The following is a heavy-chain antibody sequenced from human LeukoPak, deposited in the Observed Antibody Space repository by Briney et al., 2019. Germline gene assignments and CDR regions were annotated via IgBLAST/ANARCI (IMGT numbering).Heavy chain of an antibody. J-gene: IGHJ5*02. Sequence: SQTLSLTCTVSGGSISSGSYYWGWIRQPPGKGLEWIGSIYYSGSTYYNPSLKSRVTISVDTSKNQFSLKLSSVTAADTAVYYCARRGGSSSWYLNHNWFDPWGQGTLVTVSS. CDR3: ARRGGSSSWYLNHNWFDP. CDR2: IYYSGST. V-gene: IGHV4-39*01. D-gene: IGHD6-13*01. CDR1: GGSISSGSYY.